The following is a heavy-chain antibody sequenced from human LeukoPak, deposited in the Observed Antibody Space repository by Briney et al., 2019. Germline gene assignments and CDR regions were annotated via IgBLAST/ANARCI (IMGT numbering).Heavy chain of an antibody. V-gene: IGHV3-48*04. J-gene: IGHJ4*02. CDR1: GFTFSSYS. Sequence: GGSLRLSCAASGFTFSSYSMNWVRQAPGKGLEWLSYISSSSDTIYYADSVEGRFTISRDNAKNTLYLQMSSLRAEDTAVYYCARVGVGMYHFDHWGQGTLVTVSS. D-gene: IGHD2-2*01. CDR3: ARVGVGMYHFDH. CDR2: ISSSSDTI.